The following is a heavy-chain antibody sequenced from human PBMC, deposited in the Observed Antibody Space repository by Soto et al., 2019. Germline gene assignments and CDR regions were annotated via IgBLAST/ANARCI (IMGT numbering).Heavy chain of an antibody. CDR3: ARVLIKFGQVIVPFGY. D-gene: IGHD3-16*02. CDR2: INPNSGGT. V-gene: IGHV1-2*02. CDR1: GYTFTGYY. Sequence: GASVKVSCKASGYTFTGYYMHWVRQAPGQGLEWMGWINPNSGGTNYAQKSQGRVTMTRATSISTAYMELIRLLSDDTAVYYCARVLIKFGQVIVPFGYWGQGTLVTAPQ. J-gene: IGHJ4*02.